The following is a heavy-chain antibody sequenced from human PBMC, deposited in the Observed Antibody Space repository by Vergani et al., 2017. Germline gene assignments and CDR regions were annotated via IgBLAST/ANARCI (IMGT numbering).Heavy chain of an antibody. Sequence: QLQLQESGPGLVKPSQTLSLTCAVSGRSISSGDHCWTWIRQRPGKGLEWIGYIFYSGTTYDNPSLRSRLTISVDTSQNQFSLNLYSVTAADTAVYYCARTRRKDSEIDYWGQGTLVTVSS. V-gene: IGHV4-31*11. CDR3: ARTRRKDSEIDY. J-gene: IGHJ4*02. CDR1: GRSISSGDHC. CDR2: IFYSGTT. D-gene: IGHD3/OR15-3a*01.